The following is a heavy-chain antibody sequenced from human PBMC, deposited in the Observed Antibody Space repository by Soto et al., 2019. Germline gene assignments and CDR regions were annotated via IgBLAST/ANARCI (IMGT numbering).Heavy chain of an antibody. J-gene: IGHJ4*02. CDR2: ISWNSGSI. CDR1: GFTFDDYA. Sequence: EVQLVESGGGLVQPGTSLRLSCAASGFTFDDYAIHWVRQAPGKGLEWVAGISWNSGSIAYADSVKGRFTVSRDNAKNSLSLQMSSLRAEDTALYYCARDLDRLLWFGELGIRWGQGTLVTVSS. V-gene: IGHV3-9*01. D-gene: IGHD3-10*01. CDR3: ARDLDRLLWFGELGIR.